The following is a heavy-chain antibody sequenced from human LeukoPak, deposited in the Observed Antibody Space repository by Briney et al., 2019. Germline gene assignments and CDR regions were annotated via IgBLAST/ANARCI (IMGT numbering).Heavy chain of an antibody. CDR2: IYYSGST. CDR1: GGSISSSSYY. Sequence: SETLSLTCTVSGGSISSSSYYWGWIRQPPGKGLEWIGSIYYSGSTYYNPSLKSRVTISVDTSKNQFSLKLSSVTAADTAVYHCAGPSGWYDYWGQGTLVTVSS. CDR3: AGPSGWYDY. D-gene: IGHD6-19*01. J-gene: IGHJ4*02. V-gene: IGHV4-39*01.